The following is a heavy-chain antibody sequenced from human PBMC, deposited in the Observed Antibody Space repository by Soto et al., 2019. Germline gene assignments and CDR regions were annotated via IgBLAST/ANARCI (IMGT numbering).Heavy chain of an antibody. D-gene: IGHD5-18*01. J-gene: IGHJ4*02. CDR3: ARDQPGYSYGYGLGY. CDR2: ISSSSSYI. V-gene: IGHV3-21*01. CDR1: GFTFSSYS. Sequence: EVQLVESGGGLVKPGGSLRLSCAASGFTFSSYSMNWVRQAPGKGLEWVSSISSSSSYIYYADSVKGRFTISRDNAKNSPYLQMNSLRAEDTAVYYCARDQPGYSYGYGLGYCGQGTLVTVSS.